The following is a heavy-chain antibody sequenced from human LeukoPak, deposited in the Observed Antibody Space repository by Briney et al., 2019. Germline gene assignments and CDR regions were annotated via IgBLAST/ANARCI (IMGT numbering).Heavy chain of an antibody. CDR3: ARQQRIRHCSEGVCTEGYYFDY. Sequence: GGSLRLSCAGTGFAFNMFAIDWVRQAPGKGLEWVSGLSRGGSTTNYADSVKGRFTISRDKSQNSVFLQLNSLIPEDTAVYYCARQQRIRHCSEGVCTEGYYFDYWGQGTLVTDSS. J-gene: IGHJ4*02. CDR2: LSRGGSTT. V-gene: IGHV3-23*01. D-gene: IGHD2-15*01. CDR1: GFAFNMFA.